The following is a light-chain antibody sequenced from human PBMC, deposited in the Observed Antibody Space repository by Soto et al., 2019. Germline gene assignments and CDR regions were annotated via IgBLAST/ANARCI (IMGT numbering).Light chain of an antibody. Sequence: DIQMTQSPSTLSASVGDRVTITCRASQSISSWLAWYQQKPGNAPKLLIYKASSLESGDPSRFSGSGSGTEFTLTISSLQPDDFATYYCQQYNSYLTWTFGQGTTVEIK. CDR1: QSISSW. CDR3: QQYNSYLTWT. J-gene: IGKJ1*01. V-gene: IGKV1-5*03. CDR2: KAS.